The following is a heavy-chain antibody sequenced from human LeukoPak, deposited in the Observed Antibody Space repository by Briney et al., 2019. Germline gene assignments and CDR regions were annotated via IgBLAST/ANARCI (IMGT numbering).Heavy chain of an antibody. CDR1: GFTFSSYA. J-gene: IGHJ6*02. V-gene: IGHV3-23*01. CDR3: AKALWFGELLPYGMDV. D-gene: IGHD3-10*01. CDR2: ISGSGGST. Sequence: GGSLRLSCAASGFTFSSYAMSWVRQAPGKGLEWVSAISGSGGSTYYADSVKGRFTISRDNSKNTLYLQMNSLRAEDTAVYYCAKALWFGELLPYGMDVWGQGTTVTVSS.